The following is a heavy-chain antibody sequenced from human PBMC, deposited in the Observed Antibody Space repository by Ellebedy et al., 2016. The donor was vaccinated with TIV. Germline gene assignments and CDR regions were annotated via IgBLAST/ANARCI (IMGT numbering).Heavy chain of an antibody. CDR1: GGSISPYY. CDR2: VSYSGYI. Sequence: SETLSLXCTVSGGSISPYYWNWIRQSPGKGLEWIGYVSYSGYISYNPSLKSRVTISIDSSENQFSLKLTSMTAADTAFYYCARKYSGFDYWGRGTLVTASS. J-gene: IGHJ4*02. CDR3: ARKYSGFDY. V-gene: IGHV4-59*08. D-gene: IGHD1-26*01.